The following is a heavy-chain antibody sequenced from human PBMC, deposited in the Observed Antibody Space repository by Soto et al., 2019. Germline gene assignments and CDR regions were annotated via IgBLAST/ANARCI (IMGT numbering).Heavy chain of an antibody. CDR3: ARDRLWYSGSPYHYAFDI. CDR2: IIPIFGTA. J-gene: IGHJ3*02. V-gene: IGHV1-69*01. D-gene: IGHD1-26*01. Sequence: QVQLVQSGAEVKKPGSSVKVSCKASGGTFSSYAISWVRQAPGQGLEWMGGIIPIFGTANYAQKFQGRVTITADESTSTAYMELSSLRSEDTAVYYCARDRLWYSGSPYHYAFDIWGQGTMVTVSS. CDR1: GGTFSSYA.